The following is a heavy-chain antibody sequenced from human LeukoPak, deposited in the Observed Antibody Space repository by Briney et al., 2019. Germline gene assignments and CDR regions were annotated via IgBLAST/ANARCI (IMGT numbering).Heavy chain of an antibody. D-gene: IGHD3-22*01. V-gene: IGHV3-23*01. CDR1: GFTFSKYW. CDR3: AKDRSGYYQYYFDY. J-gene: IGHJ4*02. Sequence: GGSLRLSCAASGFTFSKYWMSWVRQAPGKGLEWVSTISGSGGTTYYADSVKGRFTISRDNSKNTLYLQMNSLRADDTAVYYCAKDRSGYYQYYFDYWGQGTLVTVSS. CDR2: ISGSGGTT.